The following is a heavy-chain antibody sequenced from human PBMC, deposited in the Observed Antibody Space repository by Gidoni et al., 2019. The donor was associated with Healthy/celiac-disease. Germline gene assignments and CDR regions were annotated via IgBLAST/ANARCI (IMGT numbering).Heavy chain of an antibody. V-gene: IGHV3-53*02. CDR3: ARAVAAADAFDI. CDR1: GVPVSSNY. CDR2: IYSGGST. J-gene: IGHJ3*02. Sequence: EVQLVETGGGLIQPGGSLRLSCAAHGVPVSSNYMSWVRQSPGKGLEWVSVIYSGGSTYYADSVKGRFTISRDNSKNTLYLQMNSLRAEDTAVYYCARAVAAADAFDIWGQGTMVTVSS. D-gene: IGHD2-2*01.